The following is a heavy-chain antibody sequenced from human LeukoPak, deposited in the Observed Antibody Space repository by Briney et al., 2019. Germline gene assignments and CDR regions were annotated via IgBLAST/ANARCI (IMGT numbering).Heavy chain of an antibody. D-gene: IGHD3-10*01. V-gene: IGHV3-66*01. CDR3: YYASGSYP. CDR1: GFTVISNY. CDR2: IYTGGST. Sequence: GGSLRLSCAASGFTVISNYMSWVRQAPGKVLEWVSLIYTGGSTYYADSVKGRFIISRDNSKNTVYLQMNSLRVEDTAVYYCYYASGSYPWGQGTLVTVSS. J-gene: IGHJ5*02.